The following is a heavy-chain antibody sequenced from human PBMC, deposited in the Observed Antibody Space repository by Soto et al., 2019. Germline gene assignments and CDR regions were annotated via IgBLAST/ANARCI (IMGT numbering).Heavy chain of an antibody. V-gene: IGHV3-23*01. D-gene: IGHD3-9*01. J-gene: IGHJ4*02. CDR3: AKASILRYFDWLLGY. CDR1: GFTFSSYA. Sequence: EVQLLESGGGLLRPGGSLRLSCTASGFTFSSYAMTWVRQAPGKGREWVSAISGSGGSTYSADSVKGRFTISRDNSKNTLYLQMNSLRAEDTAVYYCAKASILRYFDWLLGYWGQGTLVTVSS. CDR2: ISGSGGST.